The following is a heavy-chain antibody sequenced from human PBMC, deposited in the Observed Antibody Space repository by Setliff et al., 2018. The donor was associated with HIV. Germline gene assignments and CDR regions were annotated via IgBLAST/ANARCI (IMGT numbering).Heavy chain of an antibody. Sequence: PSETLSLTCTVSGDSMKSKSYFWGWIRQSPGKGLEWIGAIDYSGTTYYNPSLKSRPTISVDTSKNLFSLRVTSVTAADTAIYYCARHVPDYDFWSGSPAHYYYYYMDVWGKGTTVTVSS. CDR2: IDYSGTT. J-gene: IGHJ6*03. D-gene: IGHD3-3*01. CDR1: GDSMKSKSYF. CDR3: ARHVPDYDFWSGSPAHYYYYYMDV. V-gene: IGHV4-39*01.